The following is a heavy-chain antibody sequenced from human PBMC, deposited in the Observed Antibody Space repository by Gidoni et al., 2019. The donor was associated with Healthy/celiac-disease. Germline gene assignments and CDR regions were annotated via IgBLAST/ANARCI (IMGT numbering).Heavy chain of an antibody. CDR1: GYTFTSYD. D-gene: IGHD6-19*01. CDR2: MNPNSGNT. CDR3: ARVGDSSGWHQAFDY. J-gene: IGHJ4*02. V-gene: IGHV1-8*01. Sequence: QVQRVQSGAEVKKPGASVKVSCKESGYTFTSYDINWVRQATGQGLEWMGWMNPNSGNTGYAQTFQGRVTMTRNTSISTAYMELSSLRSEDTAVYYCARVGDSSGWHQAFDYWGQGTLVTVSS.